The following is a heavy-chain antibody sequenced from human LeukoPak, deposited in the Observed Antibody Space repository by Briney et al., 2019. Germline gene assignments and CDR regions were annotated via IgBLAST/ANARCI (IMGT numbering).Heavy chain of an antibody. J-gene: IGHJ4*02. Sequence: GGSLRLSCAASGFTFSSYAMSWVRQAPGKGLEWVSAISGSGGSTYYADSVKGRFTISRDNSKNTLYLQMNSLRAEDTAVYYCAKIQNRYCSGGSCFDYFDYWGLGTLVTVSS. V-gene: IGHV3-23*01. CDR1: GFTFSSYA. D-gene: IGHD2-15*01. CDR3: AKIQNRYCSGGSCFDYFDY. CDR2: ISGSGGST.